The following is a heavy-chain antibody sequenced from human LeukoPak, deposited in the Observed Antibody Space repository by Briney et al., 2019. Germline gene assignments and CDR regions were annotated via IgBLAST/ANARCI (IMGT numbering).Heavy chain of an antibody. Sequence: GASVKVSCKASGGTFSSYAISWVRQAPGQGLEWMGRIIPILGIANYAQKFQGRVTITADKSTSTAYMELSSLRSEDTAVYYCARVRDYDYVWGSYRSPCYFDYWGQGTLVTVSS. CDR2: IIPILGIA. CDR1: GGTFSSYA. CDR3: ARVRDYDYVWGSYRSPCYFDY. V-gene: IGHV1-69*04. J-gene: IGHJ4*02. D-gene: IGHD3-16*02.